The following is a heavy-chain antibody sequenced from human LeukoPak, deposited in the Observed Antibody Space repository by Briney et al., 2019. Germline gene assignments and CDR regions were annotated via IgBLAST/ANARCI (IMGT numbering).Heavy chain of an antibody. Sequence: GGSLRLSCAASGFTVSSNDMSWVRQAPGKGLEWVSLIYSGRSTYYADSVKGRFIISRDNSKNTLYLQMNSLRAEDTAVYYCARVVRHSSSSPPDYWGQGTLVTVSS. V-gene: IGHV3-66*01. CDR2: IYSGRST. D-gene: IGHD6-6*01. J-gene: IGHJ4*02. CDR3: ARVVRHSSSSPPDY. CDR1: GFTVSSND.